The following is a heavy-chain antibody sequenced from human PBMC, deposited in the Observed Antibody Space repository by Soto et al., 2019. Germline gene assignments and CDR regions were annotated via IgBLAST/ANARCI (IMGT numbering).Heavy chain of an antibody. J-gene: IGHJ4*02. CDR1: GGSISSPHH. V-gene: IGHV4-39*01. Sequence: QLQLQESGPGLLKSSETLSLTCTVSGGSISSPHHWGWIRQPPGKGLEWIGSVSYSGSPYYSPSFKGRISFPVDTSKTQFSLRVWSVTATDTAVYFCARHYNTGAFFDYWGRGILVTVSS. CDR2: VSYSGSP. CDR3: ARHYNTGAFFDY. D-gene: IGHD1-20*01.